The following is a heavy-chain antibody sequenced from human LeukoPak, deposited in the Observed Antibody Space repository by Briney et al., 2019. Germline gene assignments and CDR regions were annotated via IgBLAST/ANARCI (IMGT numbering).Heavy chain of an antibody. D-gene: IGHD2-2*01. J-gene: IGHJ5*02. V-gene: IGHV4-4*07. CDR1: GGSISSYY. CDR3: ARSVGYCSSASCYVNWFDP. Sequence: PSETLSLTCTVSGGSISSYYWSWIRQPAGKGLEWIWRIYASGGTNYNPSLMSRLTISFDKSTNQFSLRLRSVTAAATAVYYCARSVGYCSSASCYVNWFDPWGQGTLVTVSS. CDR2: IYASGGT.